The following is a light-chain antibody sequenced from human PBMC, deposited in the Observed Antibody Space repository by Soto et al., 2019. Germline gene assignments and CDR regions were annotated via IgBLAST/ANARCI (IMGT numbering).Light chain of an antibody. CDR3: SSYTSSSTLV. V-gene: IGLV2-14*01. Sequence: QSALTHPASLSGSPGQSITISCTGTSSDIGAYDYVSWYQQHPGKAPKLMIYEVSNRPSGVSNRFSGSKSGNTASLTISGLQAEDEADYYCSSYTSSSTLVFGTGTKVTVL. CDR2: EVS. J-gene: IGLJ1*01. CDR1: SSDIGAYDY.